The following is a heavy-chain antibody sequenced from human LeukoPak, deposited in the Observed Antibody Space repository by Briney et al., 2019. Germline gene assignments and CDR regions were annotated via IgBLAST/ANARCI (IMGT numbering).Heavy chain of an antibody. Sequence: SETLSLTCTVSGGSISSSSYYWGWIRQPPGKGLEWIGSIYYSESTYYNPSLKSRVTISVDTSKNQFSLKLSSVTAADTAVYYCARGLALWFGELTPLFFDYWGQGTLVTVSS. V-gene: IGHV4-39*01. CDR2: IYYSEST. J-gene: IGHJ4*02. CDR3: ARGLALWFGELTPLFFDY. CDR1: GGSISSSSYY. D-gene: IGHD3-10*01.